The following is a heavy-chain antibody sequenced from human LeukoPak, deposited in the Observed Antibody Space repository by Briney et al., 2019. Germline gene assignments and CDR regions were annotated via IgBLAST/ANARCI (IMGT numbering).Heavy chain of an antibody. CDR3: AREYSSSSRGFDI. CDR1: GFSISSGYF. J-gene: IGHJ3*02. V-gene: IGHV4-38-2*02. D-gene: IGHD6-6*01. Sequence: SETLSLTCAVSGFSISSGYFWGWIRQPPGKGPEWIGSIYHSGSTYYNPSLKSRVTISVNTSKNQLSLKLRSVIAADTAVYYCAREYSSSSRGFDIWGQGTMVTVSS. CDR2: IYHSGST.